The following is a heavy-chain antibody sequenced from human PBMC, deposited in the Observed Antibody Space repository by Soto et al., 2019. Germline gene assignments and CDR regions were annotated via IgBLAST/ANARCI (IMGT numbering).Heavy chain of an antibody. CDR1: GYTFTSYY. CDR3: ARDWRVFYSSGWYYFDY. CDR2: INPSGGST. Sequence: DSVKVSCKASGYTFTSYYMHWVRQPPGQGLEWMGIINPSGGSTSYAQKFQGRVTMTRDTSTSTVYMELSSLRSEDTGVYYCARDWRVFYSSGWYYFDYWGQRTLVTGSS. V-gene: IGHV1-46*01. D-gene: IGHD6-19*01. J-gene: IGHJ4*02.